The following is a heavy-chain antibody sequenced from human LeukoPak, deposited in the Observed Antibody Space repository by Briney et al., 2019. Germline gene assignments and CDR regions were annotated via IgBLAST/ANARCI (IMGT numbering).Heavy chain of an antibody. D-gene: IGHD2-2*01. V-gene: IGHV4-59*12. Sequence: PSETLSLTCTVSGGSIGYYYWSWIRQPPGKGLEWIGYIYYSGSTNYNPSLKSRVTISVDTSKIQFSLKLSSVTAADTVVYYCARDPSYCSSTSCPMDVWGQGTTVTVSS. J-gene: IGHJ6*02. CDR1: GGSIGYYY. CDR2: IYYSGST. CDR3: ARDPSYCSSTSCPMDV.